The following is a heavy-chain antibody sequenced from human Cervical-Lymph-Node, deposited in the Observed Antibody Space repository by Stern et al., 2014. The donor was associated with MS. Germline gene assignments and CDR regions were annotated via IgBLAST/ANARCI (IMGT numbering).Heavy chain of an antibody. Sequence: QVQLVQSGTEVKKPGASVKVSCKASGYTFTDYYIHWVRQAPGQGLEWVGWISPHSGVTKSAQKFQGGDTMTMETSIRTDYMAVSSLRSNDTAVYYCARGDMTSVISGSHFDYWGQGALVTVSS. CDR3: ARGDMTSVISGSHFDY. V-gene: IGHV1-2*02. CDR1: GYTFTDYY. CDR2: ISPHSGVT. D-gene: IGHD4-11*01. J-gene: IGHJ4*02.